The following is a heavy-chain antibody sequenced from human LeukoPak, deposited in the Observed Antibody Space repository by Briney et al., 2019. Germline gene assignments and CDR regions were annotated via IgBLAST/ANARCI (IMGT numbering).Heavy chain of an antibody. D-gene: IGHD6-19*01. CDR3: AIPYSSGWYEGAFDI. V-gene: IGHV1-24*01. Sequence: GASVKVSCKVSGYTLTELSMHWVRQAPGKGLEWMGGLDPEDGETIYAQKFQGRVTMTEDTSTDTAYMELSSLRSGDTAVYYCAIPYSSGWYEGAFDIWGQGTMVTVSS. CDR2: LDPEDGET. J-gene: IGHJ3*02. CDR1: GYTLTELS.